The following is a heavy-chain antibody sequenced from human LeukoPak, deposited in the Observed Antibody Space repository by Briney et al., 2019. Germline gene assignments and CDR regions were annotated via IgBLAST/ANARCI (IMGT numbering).Heavy chain of an antibody. J-gene: IGHJ4*02. CDR3: ATTTIRLGY. CDR2: MYYRGST. D-gene: IGHD1-26*01. V-gene: IGHV4-39*07. CDR1: GGSISSSSHY. Sequence: PSETLSLTCTVSGGSISSSSHYWGWIRQPPGKGLEWVGSMYYRGSTYHNPSLKSRVTISVDTSKNQFSLKLSSVTAADTAVYYCATTTIRLGYWGQGTLVTVSS.